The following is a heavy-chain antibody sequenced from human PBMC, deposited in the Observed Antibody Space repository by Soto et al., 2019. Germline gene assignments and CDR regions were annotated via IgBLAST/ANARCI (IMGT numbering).Heavy chain of an antibody. Sequence: QVQLQQWGAGLLKPSETLSLTCAVYGGSFSGYYWSWIRQPPGKGLEWSGEINHSGSTNYNPSLKSRVTISVDTSKNQFSLKLSSVTAADTAVYYCARYCSGGSCSNYYYGMDVWGQGTTVTVSS. CDR1: GGSFSGYY. D-gene: IGHD2-15*01. V-gene: IGHV4-34*01. J-gene: IGHJ6*02. CDR3: ARYCSGGSCSNYYYGMDV. CDR2: INHSGST.